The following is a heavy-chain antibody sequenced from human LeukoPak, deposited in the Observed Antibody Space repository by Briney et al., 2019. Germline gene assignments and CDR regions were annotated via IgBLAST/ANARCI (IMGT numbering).Heavy chain of an antibody. D-gene: IGHD3-10*01. J-gene: IGHJ5*02. V-gene: IGHV3-9*01. Sequence: GRSLRLSCAASGFTFDDYAMHWVRQAPGKGLEWVSGISWNSGSIGYADSVKGRFTISRDNAKNSLYLQMNSLRAEDTALYYCAKDSYGSGSSGWFDPWGQGTLVTVSS. CDR1: GFTFDDYA. CDR2: ISWNSGSI. CDR3: AKDSYGSGSSGWFDP.